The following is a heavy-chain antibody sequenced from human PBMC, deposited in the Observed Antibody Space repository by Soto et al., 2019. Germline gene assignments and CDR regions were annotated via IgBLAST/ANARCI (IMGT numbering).Heavy chain of an antibody. V-gene: IGHV1-69*02. D-gene: IGHD1-1*01. J-gene: IGHJ6*02. Sequence: QVQLVQSGAEVKKPGSSVKVSCKASGGTFSSYTISWVRQAPGQGLEWMGRIIPILGIANYAKKFQGRVTITADKSTSTAYMELSSLRSEDTAVYYCARCGERANGMAVWGQGPTVTVSS. CDR1: GGTFSSYT. CDR3: ARCGERANGMAV. CDR2: IIPILGIA.